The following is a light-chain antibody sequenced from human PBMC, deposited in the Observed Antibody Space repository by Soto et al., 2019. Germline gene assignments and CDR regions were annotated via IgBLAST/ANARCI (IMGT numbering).Light chain of an antibody. Sequence: EIVMRQSPATLSVSPGERVTLSCRASQSVSSNLAWYQQKVGQAPRLLIYGASTRATGIPARFSGSGSGTDFTLTISSLQAEDVAVYYCQQYYSLITFGQGTRLEIK. J-gene: IGKJ5*01. CDR1: QSVSSN. V-gene: IGKV3-15*01. CDR3: QQYYSLIT. CDR2: GAS.